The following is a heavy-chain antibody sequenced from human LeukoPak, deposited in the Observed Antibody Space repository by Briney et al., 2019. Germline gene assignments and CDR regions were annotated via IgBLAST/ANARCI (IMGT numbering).Heavy chain of an antibody. V-gene: IGHV1-8*01. CDR1: GYTFTSYD. CDR3: ARGIGSTTVTTLEYYFDY. J-gene: IGHJ4*02. Sequence: ASVKVSCKASGYTFTSYDINWVRQATGQGLEWMGWMNPNSGNTGYAQKFQGRVTMTRNTSISTAYMELSSLRSEDKAVYYCARGIGSTTVTTLEYYFDYWGQGTLVTVSS. D-gene: IGHD4-17*01. CDR2: MNPNSGNT.